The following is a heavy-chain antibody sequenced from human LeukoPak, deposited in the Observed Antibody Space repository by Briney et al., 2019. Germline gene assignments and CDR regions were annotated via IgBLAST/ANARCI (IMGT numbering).Heavy chain of an antibody. D-gene: IGHD3-9*01. J-gene: IGHJ4*02. V-gene: IGHV4-34*01. CDR2: INHSGST. Sequence: PSETLSLTCAVYGGSFSGYYWSWIRQPPGKGLEWIGEINHSGSTNYNPSLKSRVTISVDTSKNQLSLKLSSVTAADTAVYYCAREGGGYFEGWGQGTLVTVSS. CDR3: AREGGGYFEG. CDR1: GGSFSGYY.